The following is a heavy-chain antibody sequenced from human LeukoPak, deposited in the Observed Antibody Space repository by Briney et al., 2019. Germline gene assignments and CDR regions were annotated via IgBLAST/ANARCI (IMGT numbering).Heavy chain of an antibody. D-gene: IGHD1-26*01. Sequence: ASVKVSCKASGGTFSSYAISWVRQAPGQGLEWMGRIIPILGIANYAQKFQGRVTITADKSASTAYMELSSLRSEDTAVYYCARDHRVVGATLDYWGQGTLVTVSS. V-gene: IGHV1-69*04. CDR1: GGTFSSYA. CDR3: ARDHRVVGATLDY. CDR2: IIPILGIA. J-gene: IGHJ4*02.